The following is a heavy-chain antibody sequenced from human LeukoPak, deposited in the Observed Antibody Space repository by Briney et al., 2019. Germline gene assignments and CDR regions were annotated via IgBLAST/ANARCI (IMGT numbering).Heavy chain of an antibody. Sequence: SETLSLTCTVSGGPISTYSWNWIRQPPGKGLEWIGYIYYSGSTMYNPSLESRVTISVDTSKNQFSLKLSSVTAADTAVYYCARGGGYPDYYYYMDVWGRGTTVTVSS. CDR1: GGPISTYS. CDR2: IYYSGST. V-gene: IGHV4-59*01. D-gene: IGHD3-16*02. J-gene: IGHJ6*03. CDR3: ARGGGYPDYYYYMDV.